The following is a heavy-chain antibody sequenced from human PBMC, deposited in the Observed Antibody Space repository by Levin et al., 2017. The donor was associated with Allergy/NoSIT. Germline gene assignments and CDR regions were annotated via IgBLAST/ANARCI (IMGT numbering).Heavy chain of an antibody. D-gene: IGHD3-3*01. CDR2: IKQDGSEK. CDR1: GFTFSSYW. CDR3: ARANYDFWSGYSAPGYYGMDV. Sequence: GGSLRLSCAASGFTFSSYWMSWVRQAPGKGLEWVANIKQDGSEKYYVDSVKGRFTISRDNAKNSLYLQMNSLRAEDTAVYYCARANYDFWSGYSAPGYYGMDVWGQGTTVTVSS. J-gene: IGHJ6*02. V-gene: IGHV3-7*04.